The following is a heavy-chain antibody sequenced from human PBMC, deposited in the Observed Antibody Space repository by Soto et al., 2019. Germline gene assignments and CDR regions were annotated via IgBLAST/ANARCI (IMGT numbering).Heavy chain of an antibody. V-gene: IGHV1-58*01. CDR2: IVVGSGNT. D-gene: IGHD6-6*01. CDR3: AATGAARPNFDY. J-gene: IGHJ4*02. Sequence: SEKVSCKASGFTFTSPAVQWVRQARGQRIEWIGWIVVGSGNTNYAQKFQERVTITRDMSTSTAYMELSSLRSEDTAVYYCAATGAARPNFDYWGQGTLVTVSS. CDR1: GFTFTSPA.